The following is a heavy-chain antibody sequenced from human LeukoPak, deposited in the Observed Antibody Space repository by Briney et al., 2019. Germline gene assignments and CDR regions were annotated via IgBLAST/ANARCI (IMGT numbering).Heavy chain of an antibody. CDR1: GYTFTSYD. Sequence: ASVKVSCKASGYTFTSYDINWVRQATGQGLEWMGWRNPNSGNTGYAQKLQGRGTITRNTSISTAYMELSILRSEDTAVYYCARARSGRAARKDFDYWGQGTLVTVSS. CDR3: ARARSGRAARKDFDY. CDR2: RNPNSGNT. J-gene: IGHJ4*02. D-gene: IGHD6-6*01. V-gene: IGHV1-8*03.